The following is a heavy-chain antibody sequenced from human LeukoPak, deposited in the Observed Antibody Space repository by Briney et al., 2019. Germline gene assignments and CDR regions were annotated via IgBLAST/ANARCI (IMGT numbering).Heavy chain of an antibody. Sequence: SETLSLTCSASGGSINSYYRTWIRQPPGKGLEWIGYIYYTGTTNYNPSLESRVTMSVDTFKNQFSLKLSSVTAADTAVYYCARARGISAAVHYWGQGTLVTVSS. CDR3: ARARGISAAVHY. V-gene: IGHV4-59*01. CDR2: IYYTGTT. D-gene: IGHD6-13*01. J-gene: IGHJ4*02. CDR1: GGSINSYY.